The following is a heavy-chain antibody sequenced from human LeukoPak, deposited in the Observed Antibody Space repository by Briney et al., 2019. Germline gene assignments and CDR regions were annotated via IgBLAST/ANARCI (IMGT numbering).Heavy chain of an antibody. V-gene: IGHV4-30-2*03. CDR2: IYHSGST. CDR3: ARHLNYYYYYYMDV. CDR1: GGSISSGGYS. J-gene: IGHJ6*03. Sequence: SETLSLTCAVSGGSISSGGYSWSWIRQPPGKGLEWIGYIYHSGSTYYNPSLKSRVTISVDTSKNQLSLNLTSVTAADTAVYYCARHLNYYYYYYMDVWGTGTTVTVSS.